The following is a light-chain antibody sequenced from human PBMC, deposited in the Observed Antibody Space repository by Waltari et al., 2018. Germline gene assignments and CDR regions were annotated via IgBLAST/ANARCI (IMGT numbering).Light chain of an antibody. Sequence: SALIQPASVSGSPGQSITISCTGTRRNIGSYHLVSWYQQYPGKAPKVMIYEVYKRPSGVSNRCSGSKSGNTASLTISGLQAEDETDYYCCSYAGSNSWVFGGGTKVTVL. CDR3: CSYAGSNSWV. CDR2: EVY. CDR1: RRNIGSYHL. J-gene: IGLJ3*02. V-gene: IGLV2-23*02.